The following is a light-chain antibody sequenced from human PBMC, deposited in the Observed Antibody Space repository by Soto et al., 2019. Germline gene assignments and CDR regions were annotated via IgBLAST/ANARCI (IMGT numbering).Light chain of an antibody. CDR2: EGS. J-gene: IGLJ1*01. V-gene: IGLV2-23*01. CDR3: CSYAGHNIYV. CDR1: SSVLGRDNL. Sequence: QSALAQPASVSGTPGQTITISCTGTSSVLGRDNLGSRYQHPPGQPLILMIFEGSKRPSGVSSRFSGSKSGYTASLTISGLQAEDEADYFGCSYAGHNIYVFGTGTKVTVL.